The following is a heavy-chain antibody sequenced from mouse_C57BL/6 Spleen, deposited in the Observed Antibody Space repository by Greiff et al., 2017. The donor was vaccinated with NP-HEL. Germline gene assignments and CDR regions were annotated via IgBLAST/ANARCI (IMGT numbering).Heavy chain of an antibody. J-gene: IGHJ2*01. V-gene: IGHV1-55*01. D-gene: IGHD1-1*01. CDR1: GYTFTSYW. Sequence: QVQLQQPGAELVKPGASVKMSCKASGYTFTSYWLTWVKQRPGQGLEWIGDIYPGSGSTNYNEKFKSKATLTVDTSSSTAYMQLSSLTSEDSAVYYCARGDYYGSSYLFDYWGQGTTLTVSS. CDR3: ARGDYYGSSYLFDY. CDR2: IYPGSGST.